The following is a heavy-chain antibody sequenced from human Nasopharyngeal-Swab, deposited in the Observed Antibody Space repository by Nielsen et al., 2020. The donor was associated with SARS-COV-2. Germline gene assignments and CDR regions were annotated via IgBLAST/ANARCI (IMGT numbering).Heavy chain of an antibody. CDR1: GYTLTELS. CDR3: ARDYGDYDNNAFDI. Sequence: ASVKVSCKVSGYTLTELSMHWVRQAPGKGLEWMGGFDPEDGETIYAQKFQGRVTMTEDTSTDTAYMELSSLRSEDTAVYYCARDYGDYDNNAFDIWGQGTMVTVSS. J-gene: IGHJ3*02. CDR2: FDPEDGET. D-gene: IGHD4-17*01. V-gene: IGHV1-24*01.